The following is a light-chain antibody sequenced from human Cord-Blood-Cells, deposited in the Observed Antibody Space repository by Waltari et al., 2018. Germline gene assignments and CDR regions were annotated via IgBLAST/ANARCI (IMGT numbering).Light chain of an antibody. CDR2: DVS. Sequence: QSALTSSHPVSGSTGQSVTNSCTGTSNDDLGDNHFSWYQQHPGTAPTLMIYDVSKRPSGVPDLFSGSSSGNTASPTISGLQAEDEADYYCCSYAGSYTFVFGTGTKVTVL. V-gene: IGLV2-11*01. CDR1: SNDDLGDNH. CDR3: CSYAGSYTFV. J-gene: IGLJ1*01.